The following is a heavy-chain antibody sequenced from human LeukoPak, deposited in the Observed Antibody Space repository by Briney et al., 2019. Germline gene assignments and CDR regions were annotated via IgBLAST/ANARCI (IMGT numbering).Heavy chain of an antibody. J-gene: IGHJ4*02. CDR1: GFTFSGYA. D-gene: IGHD2-2*01. CDR3: AKDEYCSSTSCSGGDFDY. Sequence: GGSLRLSCAASGFTFSGYAMSWVRQAPGKGLEWVSAISGSGGSTYYADSVKGRFTISRDNSKNALYLQMNSLRAEDTAVYYCAKDEYCSSTSCSGGDFDYWGQGTLVTVSS. CDR2: ISGSGGST. V-gene: IGHV3-23*01.